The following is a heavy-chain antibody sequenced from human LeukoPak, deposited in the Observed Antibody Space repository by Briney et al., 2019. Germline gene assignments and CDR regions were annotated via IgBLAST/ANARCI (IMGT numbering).Heavy chain of an antibody. D-gene: IGHD4-17*01. CDR1: GGSISSGTYY. J-gene: IGHJ3*02. CDR2: IYNSGST. V-gene: IGHV4-61*02. Sequence: SQTLSLTCTVSGGSISSGTYYRSWIRKPAGKGLEWIGRIYNSGSTKYNPSLKSRVAMSVDTSKNQFSLKLSSVTAADTAVYYCARDTTVTKDAFDIWGQGTMVTVSS. CDR3: ARDTTVTKDAFDI.